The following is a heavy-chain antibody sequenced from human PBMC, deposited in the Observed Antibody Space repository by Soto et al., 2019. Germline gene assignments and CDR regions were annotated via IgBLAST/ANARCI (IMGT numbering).Heavy chain of an antibody. D-gene: IGHD2-15*01. V-gene: IGHV1-24*01. Sequence: GASVKVSCKVSGYTLTELSMHWVRQAPGKGLEWMGGFDPEDGETIYAQKFQGRVTMTEDTSTDTAYMELSSLRSEDTAVYYCATPPATGGAVGFDIWGQGTMVTVSS. CDR2: FDPEDGET. CDR3: ATPPATGGAVGFDI. CDR1: GYTLTELS. J-gene: IGHJ3*02.